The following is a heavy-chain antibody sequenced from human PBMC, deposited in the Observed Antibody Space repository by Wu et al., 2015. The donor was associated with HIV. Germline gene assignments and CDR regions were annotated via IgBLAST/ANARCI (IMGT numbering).Heavy chain of an antibody. CDR2: INPNSGGT. D-gene: IGHD6-13*01. J-gene: IGHJ6*02. Sequence: QVQLVQSGAEVKKPGASVKVSCKASGYTFTGYYMHWVRQAPGQGLEWMGWINPNSGGTNYAQKFQGRVTMTRDTSISTAYMELSRLRSDDTAVYYCARATWAAAGTRYYYGMGRRGAKGPTGHRLL. V-gene: IGHV1-2*02. CDR1: GYTFTGYY. CDR3: ARATWAAAGTRYYYGMGRR.